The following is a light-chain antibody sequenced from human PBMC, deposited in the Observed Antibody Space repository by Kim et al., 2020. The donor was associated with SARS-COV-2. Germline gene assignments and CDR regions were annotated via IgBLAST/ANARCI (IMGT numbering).Light chain of an antibody. Sequence: SELTQDPAVSVALGQTVRITCQGDSLRSYYASWYQQKPGQAPVLVIYGKNNRPSGIPDRFSGSSSGNTASLTITGAQAEDEADYYCNPRDSSGNHLVFGGGTQLTVL. CDR1: SLRSYY. CDR2: GKN. CDR3: NPRDSSGNHLV. V-gene: IGLV3-19*01. J-gene: IGLJ3*02.